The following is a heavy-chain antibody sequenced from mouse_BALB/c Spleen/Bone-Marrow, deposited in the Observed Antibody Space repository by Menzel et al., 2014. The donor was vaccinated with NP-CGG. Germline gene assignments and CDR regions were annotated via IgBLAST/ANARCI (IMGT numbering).Heavy chain of an antibody. V-gene: IGHV4-1*02. J-gene: IGHJ3*01. CDR3: ARLGYYGGFAY. CDR2: INPDSSTI. CDR1: GFDFSGFW. D-gene: IGHD2-3*01. Sequence: EVERVESGGGLVQTGGSLKISCAASGFDFSGFWMGWVRLAPGKGLEWIGEINPDSSTINYTPSLKDRFIISRDNAKNTLYLQMSKVRSEDTALYYCARLGYYGGFAYWGQGTLVTVSA.